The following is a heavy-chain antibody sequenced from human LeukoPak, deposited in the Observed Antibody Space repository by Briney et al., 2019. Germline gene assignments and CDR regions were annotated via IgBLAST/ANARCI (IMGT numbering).Heavy chain of an antibody. D-gene: IGHD4-11*01. V-gene: IGHV1-2*02. Sequence: SSVKDSCKASGYTFTGYYIHWVRQPRGKGLEWMGWINPKSGGTNYAQKFQGRVTMPRNTSISTAYMELSRLRSDDTAVYYCASGPTHYYYCYYLDVWGKGTTVIVSS. J-gene: IGHJ6*03. CDR1: GYTFTGYY. CDR3: ASGPTHYYYCYYLDV. CDR2: INPKSGGT.